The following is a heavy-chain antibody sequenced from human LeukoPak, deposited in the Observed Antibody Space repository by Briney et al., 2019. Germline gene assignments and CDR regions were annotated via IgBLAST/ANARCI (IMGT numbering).Heavy chain of an antibody. D-gene: IGHD4-23*01. CDR1: GGTFSSYA. Sequence: SVKVSCKASGGTFSSYAISWVRQAPGQGLEWMGGIIPIFGTANYAQKFQGRVTITADESTSTAYMELSSLRSEDTAVYYCARDLRFDGGNTGHFDYWGQGTLVTVSS. CDR3: ARDLRFDGGNTGHFDY. CDR2: IIPIFGTA. J-gene: IGHJ4*02. V-gene: IGHV1-69*01.